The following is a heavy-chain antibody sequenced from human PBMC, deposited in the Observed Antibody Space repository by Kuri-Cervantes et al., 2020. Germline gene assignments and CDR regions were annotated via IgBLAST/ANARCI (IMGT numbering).Heavy chain of an antibody. V-gene: IGHV4-59*01. CDR3: ARGQWLVPRGDAFDI. J-gene: IGHJ3*02. CDR1: GGSISSYY. D-gene: IGHD6-19*01. Sequence: SETLSLTCTVSGGSISSYYWSWIRQPPGEGLEWIGYVFYTGSTSYNPSLRSRVTISVDTSKNQFSLKLSSVTAADTAVYYCARGQWLVPRGDAFDIWGQGTMVTVSS. CDR2: VFYTGST.